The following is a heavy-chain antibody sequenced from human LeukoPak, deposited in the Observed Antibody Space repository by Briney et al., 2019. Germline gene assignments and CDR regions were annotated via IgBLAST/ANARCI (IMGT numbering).Heavy chain of an antibody. J-gene: IGHJ4*02. D-gene: IGHD3-10*01. CDR3: AKPYYYGSGSYCSAFDF. V-gene: IGHV3-23*01. CDR1: GFTFSNYA. Sequence: GGSLRLSCTASGFTFSNYAMSWVRQAPGKGLEWVSTISSSGGSTYYTDSVKGRFTISRDNSKNTLYLQMNGLGAEDAATYYCAKPYYYGSGSYCSAFDFWGQGTLVTVSS. CDR2: ISSSGGST.